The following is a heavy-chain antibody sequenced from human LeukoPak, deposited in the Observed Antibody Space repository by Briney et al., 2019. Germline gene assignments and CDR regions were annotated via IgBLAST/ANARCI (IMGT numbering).Heavy chain of an antibody. CDR3: ARAPYCSSTSCPYNWFDP. V-gene: IGHV4-34*01. CDR1: GGSFSGYY. J-gene: IGHJ5*02. D-gene: IGHD2-2*01. Sequence: SETLSLTSAVYGGSFSGYYWCWIRQPPGKGLEWIGEINHSGSTNYNPSLKSRVTISVDTSKNQFSLKLSSVTAADTAVYYCARAPYCSSTSCPYNWFDPWGQGTLVTVSS. CDR2: INHSGST.